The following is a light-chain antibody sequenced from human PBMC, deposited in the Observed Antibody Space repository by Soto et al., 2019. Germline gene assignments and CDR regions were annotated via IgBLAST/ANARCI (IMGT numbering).Light chain of an antibody. CDR1: SSDVGSYNL. V-gene: IGLV2-23*01. CDR2: EGS. Sequence: QSALTQPASVSGSPGQSITISCTGTSSDVGSYNLVSWYQQHPGKAPKLMIYEGSKRPSGVSNRFSGSKSGNTASLTISGLQAEDEADYYCCSYAGSIVVFGGGTKSPS. CDR3: CSYAGSIVV. J-gene: IGLJ2*01.